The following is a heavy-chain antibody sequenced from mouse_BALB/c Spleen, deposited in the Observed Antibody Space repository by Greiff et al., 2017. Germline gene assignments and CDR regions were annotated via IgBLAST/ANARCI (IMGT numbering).Heavy chain of an antibody. CDR2: IRLKSNNYAT. Sequence: EVKLLESGGGLVQPGGSMKLSCVASGFTFSNYWMNWVRQSPEKGLEWVAEIRLKSNNYATHYAESVKGRFTISRDDSKSSVYLQMNNLRAEDTGIYYCTRGGLRMNYAMDYWGQGTSVTVSS. J-gene: IGHJ4*01. CDR3: TRGGLRMNYAMDY. CDR1: GFTFSNYW. V-gene: IGHV6-6*02. D-gene: IGHD1-1*01.